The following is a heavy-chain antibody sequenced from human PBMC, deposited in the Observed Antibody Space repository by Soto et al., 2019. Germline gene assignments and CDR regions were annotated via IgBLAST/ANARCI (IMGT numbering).Heavy chain of an antibody. CDR1: VLTLTSTA. CDR2: IVVGSGNT. D-gene: IGHD6-25*01. V-gene: IGHV1-58*02. CDR3: AAEAESGGFDY. J-gene: IGHJ4*02. Sequence: SVKVCCKDCVLTLTSTARQWVRQARGQRLEWIGWIVVGSGNTNYAQKFQERVTITRDVSTSTAYMELSSLRSEDTAVYYCAAEAESGGFDYWGQGTLVTVSS.